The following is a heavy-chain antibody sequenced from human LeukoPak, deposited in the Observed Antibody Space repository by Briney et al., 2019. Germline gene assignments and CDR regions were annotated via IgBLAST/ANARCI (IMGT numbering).Heavy chain of an antibody. D-gene: IGHD2-2*01. CDR3: ARESNSSPAAFDI. J-gene: IGHJ3*02. V-gene: IGHV3-13*01. CDR2: IGTAGDT. CDR1: GFILSSHN. Sequence: GGSLRLSCAASGFILSSHNMHWVRQGSAEGLQWVSAIGTAGDTYYQGSVKGRFTITRDNGKNSLYLQMNSLRAGDTALYFCARESNSSPAAFDIWGQGTLVTVSS.